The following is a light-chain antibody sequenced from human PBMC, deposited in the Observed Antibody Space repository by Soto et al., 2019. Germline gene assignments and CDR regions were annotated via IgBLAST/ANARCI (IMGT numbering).Light chain of an antibody. CDR2: GNK. V-gene: IGLV1-40*01. CDR1: SSNIGAGYD. Sequence: QSVLTQPPSVYGAPGQTVTISCTGSSSNIGAGYDVHWYQQLPGTAPKLLIYGNKNRPPGVPDRFSGSRSDTSASLAITGLQADDEADYYCQSYDTGLSGSRVFGSGTKVTVL. CDR3: QSYDTGLSGSRV. J-gene: IGLJ1*01.